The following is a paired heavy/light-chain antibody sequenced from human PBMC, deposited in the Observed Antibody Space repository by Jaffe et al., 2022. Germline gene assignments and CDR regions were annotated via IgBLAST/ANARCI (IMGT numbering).Heavy chain of an antibody. V-gene: IGHV1-18*01. D-gene: IGHD3-9*01. CDR2: ISAYNGNT. CDR3: ARDTDAANYDILTGYRNWFDP. Sequence: QVQLVQSGAEVKKPGASVKVSCKASGYTFTSYGISWVRQAPGQGLEWMGWISAYNGNTNYAQKLQGRVTMTTDTSTSTAYMELRSLRSDDTAVYYCARDTDAANYDILTGYRNWFDPWGQGTLVTVSS. J-gene: IGHJ5*02. CDR1: GYTFTSYG.
Light chain of an antibody. CDR2: DAS. CDR1: QSVSSY. Sequence: EIVLTQSPATLSLSPGERATLSCRASQSVSSYLAWYQQKPGQAPRLLIYDASNRATGIPARFSGSGSGTDFTLTISSLEPEDFAVYYCQQWLTFGGGTKVEIK. J-gene: IGKJ4*01. CDR3: QQWLT. V-gene: IGKV3-11*01.